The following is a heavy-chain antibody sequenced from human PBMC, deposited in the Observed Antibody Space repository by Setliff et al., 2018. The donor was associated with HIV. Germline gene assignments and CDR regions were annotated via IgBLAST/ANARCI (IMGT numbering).Heavy chain of an antibody. CDR1: GGSFNGYS. CDR2: INHSGST. V-gene: IGHV4-34*01. J-gene: IGHJ4*02. Sequence: SETLSLTCAVYGGSFNGYSWTWIRQPPGKGLEWIGGINHSGSTNYNPALKSRVTISVDTSKNQFSLKLSSVTAADTAVYSCARDGYSSSWYVISGSFDYWGQGILVTVSS. D-gene: IGHD6-13*01. CDR3: ARDGYSSSWYVISGSFDY.